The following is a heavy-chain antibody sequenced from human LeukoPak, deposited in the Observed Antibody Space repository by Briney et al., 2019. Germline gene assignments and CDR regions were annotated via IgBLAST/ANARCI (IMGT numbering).Heavy chain of an antibody. D-gene: IGHD6-19*01. CDR2: IYYNGST. CDR3: ARQRAVAGRSYYYYYYGMDV. V-gene: IGHV4-59*08. J-gene: IGHJ6*02. Sequence: SETLSLTCTVSGGSISSYYWSWIRQPPGKGLEWIGYIYYNGSTNYNPSLKSRVTISVDTSKNQFSLKLSSVTAADTAVYYCARQRAVAGRSYYYYYYGMDVWGQGTTVTVSS. CDR1: GGSISSYY.